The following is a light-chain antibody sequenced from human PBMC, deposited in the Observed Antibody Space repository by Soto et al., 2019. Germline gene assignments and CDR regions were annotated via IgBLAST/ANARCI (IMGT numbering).Light chain of an antibody. CDR3: QQSYSTPWT. CDR2: AAS. V-gene: IGKV1-39*01. Sequence: DIQMTQSPSSLSASVGDRVTITCRASQSISSYLNWYQQKPGKAPKLRIYAASSLQSGVPSRFSGSGSGTDFTLTISSLQPEDFATYYSQQSYSTPWTFGQGTKVEIK. CDR1: QSISSY. J-gene: IGKJ1*01.